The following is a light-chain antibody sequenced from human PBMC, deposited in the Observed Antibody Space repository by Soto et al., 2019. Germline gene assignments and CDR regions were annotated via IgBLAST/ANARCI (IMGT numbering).Light chain of an antibody. Sequence: QSALSQPASVSGSRGQSITISCTGTSSDVGNYNLVSWYQQYPGKAPKLIIYAVTNRPSGVSIRFSGSKSGNTASLTISGLQAEDEADYYCCSYTSSTTYVFGPGTKLTVL. CDR2: AVT. V-gene: IGLV2-14*02. CDR1: SSDVGNYNL. CDR3: CSYTSSTTYV. J-gene: IGLJ1*01.